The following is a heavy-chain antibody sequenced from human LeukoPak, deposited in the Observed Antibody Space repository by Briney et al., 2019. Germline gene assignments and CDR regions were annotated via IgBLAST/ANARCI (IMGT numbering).Heavy chain of an antibody. Sequence: GRSLRLSYAASGFTFSTYPIHWVRQAPGKGLEWVAVISYDGTNKYFADSVKGRFAISRDNSKSTLYLQMNRLRPEDTALYYCARGHYYASGKIDYWGQGTLVTVSP. CDR3: ARGHYYASGKIDY. CDR2: ISYDGTNK. V-gene: IGHV3-30*09. J-gene: IGHJ4*02. CDR1: GFTFSTYP. D-gene: IGHD3-10*01.